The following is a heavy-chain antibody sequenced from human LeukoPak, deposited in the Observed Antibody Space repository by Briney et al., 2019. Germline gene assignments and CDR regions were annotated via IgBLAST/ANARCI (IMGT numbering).Heavy chain of an antibody. D-gene: IGHD3-22*01. V-gene: IGHV3-20*01. J-gene: IGHJ4*02. CDR2: INLNGGST. Sequence: GGSLRLSCAASGFTFDDYGMSWVRQAPGKGLEWVSGINLNGGSTGYADPVKGRFTISRDNAKNSLSLQMNSLRAEDTALYHGVKGAHYYDSSGYLDYRGQGTLGTVSS. CDR3: VKGAHYYDSSGYLDY. CDR1: GFTFDDYG.